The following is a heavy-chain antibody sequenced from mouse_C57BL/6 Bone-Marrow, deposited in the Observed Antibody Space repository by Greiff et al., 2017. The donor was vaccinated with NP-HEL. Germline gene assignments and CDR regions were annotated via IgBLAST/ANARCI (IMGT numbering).Heavy chain of an antibody. CDR3: ARWSYGSSYGYFDV. J-gene: IGHJ1*03. D-gene: IGHD1-1*01. V-gene: IGHV1-76*01. CDR2: IYPGSGNT. Sequence: QVQLQQSGAELVRPGASVKLSCKASGYTFTDYYINWVKQRPGQGLEWIARIYPGSGNTYYNEKFKGKATLTAEKSSSTAYMQLSSLTSEDSAVYFCARWSYGSSYGYFDVWGTGTTVTVSS. CDR1: GYTFTDYY.